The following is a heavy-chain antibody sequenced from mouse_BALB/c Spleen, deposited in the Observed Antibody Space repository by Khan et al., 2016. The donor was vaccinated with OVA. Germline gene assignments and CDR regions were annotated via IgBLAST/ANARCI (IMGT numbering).Heavy chain of an antibody. D-gene: IGHD1-1*01. CDR3: TRVYRSHFDY. CDR1: GYSFTGYF. J-gene: IGHJ2*01. CDR2: INPHIGET. V-gene: IGHV1-20*02. Sequence: VQLKESGPELVKPGASVKISCKASGYSFTGYFMNWVMQSHGKSLEWIGRINPHIGETFYNQKFKGKATLTVDESSSTAHMELRSLASEDSAVYYCTRVYRSHFDYWGQGTTLTVSS.